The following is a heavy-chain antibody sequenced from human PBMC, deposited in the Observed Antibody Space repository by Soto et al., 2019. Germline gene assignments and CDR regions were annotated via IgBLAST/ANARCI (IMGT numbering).Heavy chain of an antibody. D-gene: IGHD5-18*01. Sequence: EVQLLESGGGLVQPGGSLRLSCAASGFTFSSYAMSWVRQAPGKGLEWVSAISGSGGSTYYADSVKGRFTISRDNSKNTLYLQMNSLRAEDTAVYYCAKDLGRVDTAQYYFDYWGQGTLVTVSS. J-gene: IGHJ4*02. CDR3: AKDLGRVDTAQYYFDY. CDR1: GFTFSSYA. CDR2: ISGSGGST. V-gene: IGHV3-23*01.